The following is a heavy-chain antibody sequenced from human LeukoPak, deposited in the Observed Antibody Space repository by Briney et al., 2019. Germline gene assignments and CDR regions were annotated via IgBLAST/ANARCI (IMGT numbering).Heavy chain of an antibody. V-gene: IGHV4-59*12. CDR3: ARVRGADWFDP. Sequence: SETLSLTCTVSGGSISSYYWSWIRQPPGKGLEWIGYIYYSGSTNYNPSLKSRVTMSVDTSKNQFSLKLSSVTAADTAVYYCARVRGADWFDPWGQGTLVTVSS. CDR1: GGSISSYY. J-gene: IGHJ5*02. CDR2: IYYSGST.